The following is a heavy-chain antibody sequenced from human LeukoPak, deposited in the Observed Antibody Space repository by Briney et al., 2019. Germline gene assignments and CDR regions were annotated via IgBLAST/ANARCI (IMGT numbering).Heavy chain of an antibody. Sequence: GGSLRLSCAASGFTFSTYAMSWVRQAPGKGLEWVSAISGNGVIKHYADSVRGRFTISRDNSKNALYLQMSSLRVEDAAVDHCAKDAIYEGREIDYCGHRTLVTVSS. V-gene: IGHV3-23*01. D-gene: IGHD2/OR15-2a*01. J-gene: IGHJ4*01. CDR2: ISGNGVIK. CDR3: AKDAIYEGREIDY. CDR1: GFTFSTYA.